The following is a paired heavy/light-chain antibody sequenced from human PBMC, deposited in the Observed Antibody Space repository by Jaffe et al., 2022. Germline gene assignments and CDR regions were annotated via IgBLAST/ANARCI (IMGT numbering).Heavy chain of an antibody. V-gene: IGHV3-64*01. CDR1: GFTFSGYG. D-gene: IGHD1-1*01. CDR2: ISSAGRTT. J-gene: IGHJ3*02. Sequence: EVQLVESGGGLVQPGGSLRLSCAASGFTFSGYGMFWVRQAPGKRLEYVSAISSAGRTTYYTSSVKGRFTISRDNSKNTLYLHMGSLRIEDTALYYCARAGSYNTLLSAFDMWGQGTMVTVSS. CDR3: ARAGSYNTLLSAFDM.
Light chain of an antibody. Sequence: DIQMTQSPSTLSASVGDRVTITCRASQSVSDWLAWYQQKPGKAPKLLIYKASSLQSGVPSTFSGSGSGTEFTLTISSLQPDDFATYYCQQYSAFSWTFGQGTQVEIK. V-gene: IGKV1-5*03. CDR2: KAS. J-gene: IGKJ1*01. CDR1: QSVSDW. CDR3: QQYSAFSWT.